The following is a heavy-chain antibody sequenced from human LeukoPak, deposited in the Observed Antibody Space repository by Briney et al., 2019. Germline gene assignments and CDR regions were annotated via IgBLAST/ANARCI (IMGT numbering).Heavy chain of an antibody. CDR1: GYIFTNYW. V-gene: IGHV5-51*01. CDR2: IYPGDSDT. D-gene: IGHD5-24*01. CDR3: ARHRRDGYNYDGFDI. J-gene: IGHJ3*02. Sequence: GAPLQISCQCSGYIFTNYWIGWVRQLPGKGLEWMGIIYPGDSDTRYSPSFQGQVTISADKSINTAYLQWSSLKASDTAMFYCARHRRDGYNYDGFDIWGQGTMVTVSS.